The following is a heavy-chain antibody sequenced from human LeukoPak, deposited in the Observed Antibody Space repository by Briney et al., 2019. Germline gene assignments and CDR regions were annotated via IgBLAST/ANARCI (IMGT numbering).Heavy chain of an antibody. V-gene: IGHV4-59*01. CDR1: GGSISSYY. CDR2: IYYSGST. J-gene: IGHJ3*02. Sequence: SETLSLTCTVSGGSISSYYWGWIRQPPGKGLEWIGYIYYSGSTNYNPSLKSRVTISVDTSKNQFSLKLSSVTAADTAVYYCARDYYDSSGYYLPSGAFDIWGQGTMVTVSS. CDR3: ARDYYDSSGYYLPSGAFDI. D-gene: IGHD3-22*01.